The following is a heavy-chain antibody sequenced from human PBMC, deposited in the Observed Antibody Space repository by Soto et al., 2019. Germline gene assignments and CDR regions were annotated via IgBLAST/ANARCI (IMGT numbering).Heavy chain of an antibody. Sequence: QVQLQQWGAGLLKPSETLSLTCAVYGGSFSGYYWSWIRQPPGKGLEWIGEINHSGSTNYNPSLKRRVTRPVDTSKNQYSLKLSSVTAADTAVYYCARGWAAAGKMAEYFQHWGQGTLVTVSS. CDR2: INHSGST. D-gene: IGHD6-13*01. V-gene: IGHV4-34*01. CDR1: GGSFSGYY. J-gene: IGHJ1*01. CDR3: ARGWAAAGKMAEYFQH.